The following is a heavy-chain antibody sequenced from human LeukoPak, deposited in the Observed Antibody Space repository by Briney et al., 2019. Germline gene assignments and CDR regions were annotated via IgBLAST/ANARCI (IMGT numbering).Heavy chain of an antibody. CDR3: ARDWSFDY. CDR1: GFTISDYW. Sequence: GGSLRLSCAASGFTISDYWMHWVRQAPGKGLVWVSRSNGDGSSISYADSVKGRFTISRDIAKNTLYLQMNSLRDEDTGVYYCARDWSFDYWGQGTLVTVSS. V-gene: IGHV3-74*01. J-gene: IGHJ4*02. CDR2: SNGDGSSI. D-gene: IGHD2-8*02.